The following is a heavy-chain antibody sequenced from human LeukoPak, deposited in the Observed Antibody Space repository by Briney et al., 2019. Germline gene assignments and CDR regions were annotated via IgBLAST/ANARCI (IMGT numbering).Heavy chain of an antibody. CDR1: GYTFTSYG. V-gene: IGHV1-18*04. D-gene: IGHD3-10*01. CDR2: ISAYNGNT. J-gene: IGHJ5*02. Sequence: ASVKVSCTASGYTFTSYGISWVRQAPGQGLEWMGWISAYNGNTNYAQKLQGRVTMTTDTSTSTAYMELRSLRSDDTAVYYCARDSTYYYGSGSYRRGPPFDPWGQGTLVTVSS. CDR3: ARDSTYYYGSGSYRRGPPFDP.